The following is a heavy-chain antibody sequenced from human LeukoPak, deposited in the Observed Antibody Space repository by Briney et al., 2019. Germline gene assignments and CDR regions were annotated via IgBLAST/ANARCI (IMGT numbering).Heavy chain of an antibody. CDR3: AITPYDFWSGYSEKNRFDY. V-gene: IGHV4-39*07. J-gene: IGHJ4*02. Sequence: PSETLSLTCTVSGGSISSSSYYWGWIRQPPGKGLEWIGSIYYSGSTYYNPSLKSRVTISVDTSKNQFSLELSSVTAADTAVYYCAITPYDFWSGYSEKNRFDYWGQGTLVTVSS. CDR1: GGSISSSSYY. CDR2: IYYSGST. D-gene: IGHD3-3*01.